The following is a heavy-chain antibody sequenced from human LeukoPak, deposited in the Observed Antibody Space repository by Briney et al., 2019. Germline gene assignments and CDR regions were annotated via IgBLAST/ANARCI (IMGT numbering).Heavy chain of an antibody. J-gene: IGHJ5*02. CDR3: ARDGCSSDWGWDP. D-gene: IGHD6-19*01. Sequence: ASVKVSCKASGYTFTSYYMHWVRQAPGQGLEWMGIINPSGGSTSYARKFQGRVTMTGDTSTSTVYMELSSLRSEDTAVYYCARDGCSSDWGWDPWGQGTLVTVSS. CDR1: GYTFTSYY. CDR2: INPSGGST. V-gene: IGHV1-46*01.